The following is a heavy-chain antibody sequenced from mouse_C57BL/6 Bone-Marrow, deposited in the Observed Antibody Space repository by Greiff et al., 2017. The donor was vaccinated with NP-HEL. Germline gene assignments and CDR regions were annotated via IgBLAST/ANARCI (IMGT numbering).Heavy chain of an antibody. CDR2: IYPGDGDT. V-gene: IGHV1-80*01. D-gene: IGHD1-1*01. CDR3: ARVQLLRYPYYFDY. CDR1: GYAFSSYW. J-gene: IGHJ2*01. Sequence: QVQLQQSGAELVKPGASVKISCKASGYAFSSYWMNWVKQRPGKGLEWIGQIYPGDGDTNYNGKFKGKATLTADKSSSTAYMQLSSLTSEDSAVYFCARVQLLRYPYYFDYWGQGTTLTVSS.